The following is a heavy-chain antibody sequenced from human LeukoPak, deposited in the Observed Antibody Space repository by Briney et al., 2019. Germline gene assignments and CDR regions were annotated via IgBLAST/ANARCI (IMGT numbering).Heavy chain of an antibody. V-gene: IGHV4-4*07. J-gene: IGHJ6*03. CDR1: GGSISSYY. D-gene: IGHD6-13*01. Sequence: PSETLSLTCTVSGGSISSYYWSWIRQPAGKGLEWIGRIYTSGSTNYNPSLKGRVTMSVDTSKNQFSLKLSSVTAADTAVYYCARANSSSWFDYYYYYMDVWGKGTTVTVSS. CDR2: IYTSGST. CDR3: ARANSSSWFDYYYYYMDV.